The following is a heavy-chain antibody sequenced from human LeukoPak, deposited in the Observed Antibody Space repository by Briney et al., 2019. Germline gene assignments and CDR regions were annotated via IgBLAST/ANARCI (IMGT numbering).Heavy chain of an antibody. V-gene: IGHV3-21*01. D-gene: IGHD2-21*01. Sequence: PGGSLRLSCAASGFTFSTYSMNWVRQAPGKGLEWVSSITSSSTYIYYADSVKGRFTISRDNAENSLFLQMNSLRVEDTAVYYCARDPQGDYGMDVWGQGTTVTVSS. CDR1: GFTFSTYS. CDR3: ARDPQGDYGMDV. CDR2: ITSSSTYI. J-gene: IGHJ6*02.